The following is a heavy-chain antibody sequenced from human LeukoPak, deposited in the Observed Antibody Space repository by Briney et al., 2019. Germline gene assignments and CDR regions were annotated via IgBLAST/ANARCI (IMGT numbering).Heavy chain of an antibody. D-gene: IGHD4-17*01. J-gene: IGHJ3*02. CDR2: IWYDGSNK. V-gene: IGHV3-33*01. CDR1: GFTFSSYG. CDR3: ARNQDYGVYNSVGAFDI. Sequence: GGSLRLSCAASGFTFSSYGMHWVRPAPGKGLEWVAVIWYDGSNKYYADSVKGRFTISRDNSKNTLYLQMNSLRAEDTAVYYCARNQDYGVYNSVGAFDIWGQGTMVTVSS.